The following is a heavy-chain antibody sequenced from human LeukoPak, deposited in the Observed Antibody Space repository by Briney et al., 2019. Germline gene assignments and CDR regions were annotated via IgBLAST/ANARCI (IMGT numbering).Heavy chain of an antibody. J-gene: IGHJ4*02. Sequence: GASVKVSCKASGYTFTMYYMHWVRQGPGQGREWMGIIDPSGGSTSYAQKFQGRVTMTRDTSTSTVYMELSGLRSEDTAVYYCARDKSGTTQGDFDYWGQGTLVTVSS. V-gene: IGHV1-46*01. CDR2: IDPSGGST. D-gene: IGHD1-1*01. CDR3: ARDKSGTTQGDFDY. CDR1: GYTFTMYY.